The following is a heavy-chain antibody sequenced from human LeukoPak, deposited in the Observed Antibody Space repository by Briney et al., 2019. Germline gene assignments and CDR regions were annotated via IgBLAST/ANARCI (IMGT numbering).Heavy chain of an antibody. CDR2: INSDGSST. J-gene: IGHJ4*02. Sequence: GGSLRLTCAASGFTFSRYWMHWVRQTPGKGLVWVSRINSDGSSTRYADSVRGRFTISRDNAKNTLDLQMSSLRAEDTAVYYCARVDCSGGSCYFDYWGQGTLVTVSS. CDR1: GFTFSRYW. V-gene: IGHV3-74*01. CDR3: ARVDCSGGSCYFDY. D-gene: IGHD2-15*01.